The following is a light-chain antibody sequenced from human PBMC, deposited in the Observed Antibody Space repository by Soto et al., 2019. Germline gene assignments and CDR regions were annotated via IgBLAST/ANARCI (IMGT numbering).Light chain of an antibody. Sequence: QSVLTQPASVAGSPGQSITISCTATSSDFGIYDLVSWYQQHPGKAPKVIIFEGSKRPSGVSNRFSGSTSGNTASLTISGLQAEDEADYHCCSYGGNRTFVFGGGTKLTVL. V-gene: IGLV2-23*03. J-gene: IGLJ2*01. CDR3: CSYGGNRTFV. CDR1: SSDFGIYDL. CDR2: EGS.